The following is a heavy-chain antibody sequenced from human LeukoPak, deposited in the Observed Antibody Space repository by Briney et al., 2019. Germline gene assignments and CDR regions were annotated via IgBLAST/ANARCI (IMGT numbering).Heavy chain of an antibody. J-gene: IGHJ4*02. CDR2: ISFDGSST. V-gene: IGHV3-74*01. Sequence: GGSLRLSCAASGFSFSVYWMHWVRQAPGKGLVWVSRISFDGSSTSYADSVKGRFTISRDNAKNTLYLQMNSLRAEDTAVYYCARGWGGVINTGIDYWGQGTLVTVS. CDR3: ARGWGGVINTGIDY. D-gene: IGHD3-10*01. CDR1: GFSFSVYW.